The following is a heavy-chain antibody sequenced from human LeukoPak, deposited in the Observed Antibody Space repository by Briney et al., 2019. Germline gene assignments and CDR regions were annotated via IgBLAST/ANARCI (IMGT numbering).Heavy chain of an antibody. J-gene: IGHJ1*01. CDR3: AREGGGSNRCLD. CDR1: GGSISGYF. V-gene: IGHV4-4*07. Sequence: SETLSLTCTVSGGSISGYFWSWIRQPAGKGLEWIGRIYATGTTNYNPSLKSRVTMSVDTSKNQFSLNLTSVTAADTAVYYCAREGGGSNRCLDWGQGTLVTGSS. CDR2: IYATGTT. D-gene: IGHD3-16*02.